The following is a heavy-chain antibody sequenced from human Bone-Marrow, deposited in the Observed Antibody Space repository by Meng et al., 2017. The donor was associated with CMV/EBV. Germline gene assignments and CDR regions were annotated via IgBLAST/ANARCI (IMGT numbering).Heavy chain of an antibody. D-gene: IGHD5-12*01. V-gene: IGHV3-15*01. Sequence: GIMYSNEWMTWDRQGPGKGLERVGRIKRKTDGGKTEYAKTVKGRFTISRDDSKNTLYLQMNSLENEDTAVYYCSARYSGYGPYFDYWGQGTLVTVSS. J-gene: IGHJ4*02. CDR2: IKRKTDGGKT. CDR3: SARYSGYGPYFDY. CDR1: GIMYSNEW.